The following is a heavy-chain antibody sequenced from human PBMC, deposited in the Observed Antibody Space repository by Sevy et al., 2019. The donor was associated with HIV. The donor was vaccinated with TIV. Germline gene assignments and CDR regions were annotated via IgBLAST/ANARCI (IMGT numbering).Heavy chain of an antibody. CDR2: IRSKANYYAT. V-gene: IGHV3-73*01. CDR1: GFTFSGSA. CDR3: TRGYCTEGVCYNFDY. J-gene: IGHJ4*02. Sequence: GGSLRLSCAASGFTFSGSAMHWIRQTSGEGLEWVGRIRSKANYYATTYAASVKGRFTISRDDSKNTAYLQMNSLKVEDTAVYYCTRGYCTEGVCYNFDYWGQGTLVTVSS. D-gene: IGHD2-8*01.